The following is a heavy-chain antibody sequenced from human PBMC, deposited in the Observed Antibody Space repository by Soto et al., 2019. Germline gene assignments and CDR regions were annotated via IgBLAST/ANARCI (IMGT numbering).Heavy chain of an antibody. V-gene: IGHV3-30-3*01. D-gene: IGHD2-15*01. Sequence: SLRLSCAASGFTFSSYAMHWVRQAPGKGLEWVAVISYDGSNKYYADSVKGRFTISRDNSKNTLYLQMNSLRAEDTAVYYCARGTLYCSGGSCYLDYWGQGTLVTVSS. J-gene: IGHJ4*02. CDR1: GFTFSSYA. CDR3: ARGTLYCSGGSCYLDY. CDR2: ISYDGSNK.